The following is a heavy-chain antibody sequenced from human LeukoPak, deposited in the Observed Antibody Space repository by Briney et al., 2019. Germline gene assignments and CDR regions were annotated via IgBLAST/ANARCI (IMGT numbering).Heavy chain of an antibody. CDR2: ISGSGGAT. V-gene: IGHV3-23*01. D-gene: IGHD1-1*01. Sequence: GSLRLSCAASGFTFRSCAMGWVRQAPGKGLEWVSTISGSGGATYYADSVKGRFTISRDNSKNTLNLQMNSLRAEDTAVYYCTKRGNWNEDDYWGQGTLVTVSS. CDR1: GFTFRSCA. J-gene: IGHJ4*02. CDR3: TKRGNWNEDDY.